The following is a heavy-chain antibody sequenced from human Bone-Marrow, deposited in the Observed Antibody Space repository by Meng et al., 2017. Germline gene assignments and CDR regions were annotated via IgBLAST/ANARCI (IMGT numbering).Heavy chain of an antibody. CDR3: ARSRTKVPPDY. CDR1: GGSISSYY. CDR2: IYTSGST. D-gene: IGHD1-14*01. V-gene: IGHV4-4*07. Sequence: LSCTVSGGSISSYYWSWIRQPAGKGLEWIGRIYTSGSTNYNPSLKSRVTMSVDTSKNQFSLKLSSVTAADTAVYYCARSRTKVPPDYWGQGTLVTVSS. J-gene: IGHJ4*02.